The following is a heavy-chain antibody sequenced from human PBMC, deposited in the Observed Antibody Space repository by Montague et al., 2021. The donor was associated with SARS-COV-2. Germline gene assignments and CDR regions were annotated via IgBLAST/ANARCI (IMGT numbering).Heavy chain of an antibody. V-gene: IGHV4-59*01. CDR1: GGSISSYY. J-gene: IGHJ4*02. D-gene: IGHD2-15*01. Sequence: SETLSLTCTVSGGSISSYYWSWIRQPLGKGLEWIGYIYYSGSSNYNPSLKSRVTISIDTSKNQFSLNLNSVTAADGAVYYCASPGGYCSGGSCYYVYWGQGTLVTVSS. CDR2: IYYSGSS. CDR3: ASPGGYCSGGSCYYVY.